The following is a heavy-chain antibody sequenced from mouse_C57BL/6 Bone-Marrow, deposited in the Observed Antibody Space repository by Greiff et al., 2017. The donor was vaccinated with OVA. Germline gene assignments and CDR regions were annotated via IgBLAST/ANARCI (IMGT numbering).Heavy chain of an antibody. J-gene: IGHJ2*01. CDR1: GYTFTSYW. Sequence: QVQLQQPGAELVKPGASVKMSCKASGYTFTSYWITWVKQRPGQGLEWIGDIYPGSGSTNYNEKFKSKATLTVDTSSSTAYMQLSSLTSEDSAVYNCARSDGSSRGDFDYWGQGTTLTVSS. D-gene: IGHD1-1*01. V-gene: IGHV1-55*01. CDR3: ARSDGSSRGDFDY. CDR2: IYPGSGST.